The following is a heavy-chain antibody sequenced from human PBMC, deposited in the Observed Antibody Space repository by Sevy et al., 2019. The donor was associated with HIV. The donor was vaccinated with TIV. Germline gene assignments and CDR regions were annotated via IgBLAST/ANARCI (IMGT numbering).Heavy chain of an antibody. CDR3: ARDSLYATNWAFDY. V-gene: IGHV1-69*13. D-gene: IGHD2-8*01. J-gene: IGHJ4*02. Sequence: ASVNVSCKPSGHTFSNYAISWVRQAPGQGLEWMGGIIPMFGAPDYAQKFQGRVTITADESTSTVYMQLSSLRSDDTAIYYCARDSLYATNWAFDYWGQGTLVTVSS. CDR2: IIPMFGAP. CDR1: GHTFSNYA.